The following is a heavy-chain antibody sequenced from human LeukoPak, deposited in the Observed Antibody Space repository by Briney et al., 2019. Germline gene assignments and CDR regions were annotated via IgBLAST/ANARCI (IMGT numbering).Heavy chain of an antibody. CDR3: ARARLVWTKYFDC. CDR1: GFTFSSYV. V-gene: IGHV3-64*01. CDR2: ISGNGDRT. D-gene: IGHD2-8*01. J-gene: IGHJ4*02. Sequence: GGSLRLSCAASGFTFSSYVMYWGRQAPGKGLEYVSAISGNGDRTYYANSVKGRFTISRDNSKNTLYLQMGSLRTEDMAVYYCARARLVWTKYFDCWGQGTLVTVFS.